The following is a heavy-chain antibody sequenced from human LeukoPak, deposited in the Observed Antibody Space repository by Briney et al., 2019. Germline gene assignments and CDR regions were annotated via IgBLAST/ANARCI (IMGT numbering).Heavy chain of an antibody. V-gene: IGHV3-53*01. CDR2: IYSGGST. Sequence: GGSLRLSCAASGFTVSSNYMSWVRQAPGKGLEWVSIIYSGGSTYYADSVKGRFTISRDNSKNTLYLQMNSLRAEDTAMYYCARDSSGGWFFDYWGQGTLVTVSS. D-gene: IGHD6-19*01. CDR1: GFTVSSNY. J-gene: IGHJ4*02. CDR3: ARDSSGGWFFDY.